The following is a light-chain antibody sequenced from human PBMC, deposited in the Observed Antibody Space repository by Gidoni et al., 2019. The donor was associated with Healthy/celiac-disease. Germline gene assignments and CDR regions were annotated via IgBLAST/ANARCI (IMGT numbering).Light chain of an antibody. CDR2: QDS. V-gene: IGLV3-1*01. CDR1: KLGDKY. Sequence: SYELTQPPSVSVSPGQTASITCSGDKLGDKYACWYQQKPGQSPVLVIYQDSKRPSGIPVRFSGSNSGNTATLTISGTQAMDEADYYCQAWDSSTVGFGGGTKLTVL. CDR3: QAWDSSTVG. J-gene: IGLJ2*01.